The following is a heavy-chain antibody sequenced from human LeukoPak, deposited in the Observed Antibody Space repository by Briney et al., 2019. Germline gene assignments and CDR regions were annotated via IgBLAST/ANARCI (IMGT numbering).Heavy chain of an antibody. Sequence: GGSLRLSCAASGFTFSSYAMSWVRQAPGKGLEWVSAISGSGGSTYYADSVKGRFTISRDSSKNTLYLQMTSLRAEDTAVYYCAKREAYYYDSSGAANAFDIWGQGTMVTVSS. J-gene: IGHJ3*02. CDR2: ISGSGGST. CDR3: AKREAYYYDSSGAANAFDI. V-gene: IGHV3-23*01. CDR1: GFTFSSYA. D-gene: IGHD3-22*01.